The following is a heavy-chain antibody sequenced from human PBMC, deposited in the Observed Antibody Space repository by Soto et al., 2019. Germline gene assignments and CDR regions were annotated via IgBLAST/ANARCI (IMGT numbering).Heavy chain of an antibody. CDR3: ATTPPYYYDSSGSLDY. J-gene: IGHJ4*02. CDR1: GYTFTSYY. V-gene: IGHV1-46*01. Sequence: GASVKVSCKASGYTFTSYYMHWVRQAPGQGLEWMGIINPSGGSTSYAQKFQGRVTMTRDTSTSTVYMELSSLRSEDTAVYYCATTPPYYYDSSGSLDYWGQGTLVTVS. CDR2: INPSGGST. D-gene: IGHD3-22*01.